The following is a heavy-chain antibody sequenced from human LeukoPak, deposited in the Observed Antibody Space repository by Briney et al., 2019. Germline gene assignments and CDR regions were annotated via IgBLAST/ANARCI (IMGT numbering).Heavy chain of an antibody. J-gene: IGHJ5*02. Sequence: SETLSLTCTVHGGSFSGYYWNWIRKPPGKGLEWIGEINQSGGTSYNPSLKGRVTIFVDTCKSQISFDLRLVTAADTAGDYFGGAGEWLMRGWFDPWGPGTPVTVSS. D-gene: IGHD6-19*01. CDR2: INQSGGT. CDR3: GGAGEWLMRGWFDP. CDR1: GGSFSGYY. V-gene: IGHV4-34*03.